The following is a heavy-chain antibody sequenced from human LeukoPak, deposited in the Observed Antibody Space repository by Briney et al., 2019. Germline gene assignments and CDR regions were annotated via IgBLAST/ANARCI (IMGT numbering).Heavy chain of an antibody. D-gene: IGHD1-7*01. J-gene: IGHJ4*02. CDR2: IRQDDSEK. CDR1: GFTFSDYW. V-gene: IGHV3-7*01. Sequence: PGGSLRLSCSASGFTFSDYWMMWVRQAPGKGLEWVGNIRQDDSEKNYVDSVKGRFTISRDNAKLSLYLQMNSLRAEDTAVYYCATDRKAGTWDPRFNYWGQGTLVTVSS. CDR3: ATDRKAGTWDPRFNY.